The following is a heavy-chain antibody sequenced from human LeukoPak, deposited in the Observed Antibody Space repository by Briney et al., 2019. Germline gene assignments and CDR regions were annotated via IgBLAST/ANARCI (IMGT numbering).Heavy chain of an antibody. CDR2: IYYSGST. Sequence: PSETLSLTCTVSGGSISSSSYYWGWIRQPPGKGLEWIGSIYYSGSTYYNPSLKSRVTISVDTSKNQFSLKLSSVTAADTAVYYCARDALGYCSSTSCYTPATNWFDPWGQGTLVTVSS. CDR1: GGSISSSSYY. V-gene: IGHV4-39*07. J-gene: IGHJ5*02. CDR3: ARDALGYCSSTSCYTPATNWFDP. D-gene: IGHD2-2*02.